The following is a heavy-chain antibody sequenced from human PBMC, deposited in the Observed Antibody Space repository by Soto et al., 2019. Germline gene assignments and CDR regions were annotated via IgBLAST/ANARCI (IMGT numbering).Heavy chain of an antibody. Sequence: RRLSCAASGFTFSDYYMSWIRQAPGKGLEWVSYISSSSSYTNYADSVKGRFTISRDNAKNSLYLQMNSLRAEDTAVYYCARSTEVGGSYYYYYGMDVWGQGTTVTVSS. J-gene: IGHJ6*02. V-gene: IGHV3-11*06. CDR3: ARSTEVGGSYYYYYGMDV. CDR1: GFTFSDYY. CDR2: ISSSSSYT. D-gene: IGHD1-26*01.